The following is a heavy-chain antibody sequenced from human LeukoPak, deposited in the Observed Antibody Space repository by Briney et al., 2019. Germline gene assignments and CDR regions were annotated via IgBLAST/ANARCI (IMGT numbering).Heavy chain of an antibody. CDR1: GDSISRGDFY. CDR3: ARFRFTIFGVVIGPHAFDI. CDR2: IYYSGST. D-gene: IGHD3-3*01. J-gene: IGHJ3*02. Sequence: PSETLSLTCIVSGDSISRGDFYWSWIRQPPGKGLEWIGYIYYSGSTNYNPSLKSRVTISVDTSKNQFSLKLSSVTAADTAVYYCARFRFTIFGVVIGPHAFDIWGQGTMVTVSS. V-gene: IGHV4-61*08.